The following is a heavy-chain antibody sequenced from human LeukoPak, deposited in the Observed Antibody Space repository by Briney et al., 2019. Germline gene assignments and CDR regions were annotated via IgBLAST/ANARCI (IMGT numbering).Heavy chain of an antibody. V-gene: IGHV3-7*01. Sequence: GGSLRLSCAASGFRFSDYILDWVRQAPGKGLEWVANIKQDGSEKYYVDSVKGRFTISRDNAKNSLYLQMNSLRAEDTAVYYCAPDSSGRDGGWFDPWGQGTLVTVSS. D-gene: IGHD3-22*01. CDR3: APDSSGRDGGWFDP. CDR1: GFRFSDYI. J-gene: IGHJ5*02. CDR2: IKQDGSEK.